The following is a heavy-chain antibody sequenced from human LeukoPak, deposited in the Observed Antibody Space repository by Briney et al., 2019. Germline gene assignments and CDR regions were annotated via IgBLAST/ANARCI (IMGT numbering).Heavy chain of an antibody. V-gene: IGHV3-23*01. CDR2: IGGNGGGK. CDR1: GFSSSTDT. Sequence: GGALRLSCAASGFSSSTDTMNWVRQAPGSGLWRGSAIGGNGGGKMYVESVKGRFTISREQSKNPLYLQMNGLRDDDPAVYYWAKGARLNYYYLFVWGKGTTVTVSS. J-gene: IGHJ6*03. CDR3: AKGARLNYYYLFV.